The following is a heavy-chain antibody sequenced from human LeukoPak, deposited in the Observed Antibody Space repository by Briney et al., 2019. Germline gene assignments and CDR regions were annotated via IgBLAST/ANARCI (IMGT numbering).Heavy chain of an antibody. CDR3: AKDIQLST. CDR1: GFNFRDAA. J-gene: IGHJ3*01. D-gene: IGHD5-24*01. CDR2: IGSVGDST. Sequence: GGSLRLSCAASGFNFRDAAMTWVRQAPGKGLEWVSLIGSVGDSTYYADSVKGRFTISRDNSENTLSLQMNSLRVEDTAIYYCAKDIQLSTWGLGTMVPVSS. V-gene: IGHV3-23*01.